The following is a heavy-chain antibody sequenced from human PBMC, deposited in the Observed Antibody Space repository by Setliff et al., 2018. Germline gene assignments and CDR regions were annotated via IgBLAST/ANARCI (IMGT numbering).Heavy chain of an antibody. V-gene: IGHV4-34*01. CDR3: ARGFAAEYSSGWYFDL. J-gene: IGHJ2*01. D-gene: IGHD6-19*01. CDR2: INHSGST. CDR1: GGSFSGYY. Sequence: SETLSLTCAVYGGSFSGYYWSWIRQPPGKGLEWSGEINHSGSTNYNPSLKSRVTISVDTSKNQFSLKLSSVTAADTAVYYCARGFAAEYSSGWYFDLWGRGTLVTVSS.